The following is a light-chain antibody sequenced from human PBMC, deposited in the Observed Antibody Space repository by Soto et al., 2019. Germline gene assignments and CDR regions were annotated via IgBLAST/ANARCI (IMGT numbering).Light chain of an antibody. CDR1: QSVSSSS. CDR2: GAS. V-gene: IGKV3-20*01. CDR3: RQYGSSPLYT. Sequence: EIVLSQSPGTLSLSPGERATLSCRASQSVSSSSIAWYQQKPGQAPRLLIYGASSRATGIPNRFSGSGSGTDFTLTISRLEPEDFAVYYCRQYGSSPLYTFGQGTQVDIK. J-gene: IGKJ2*01.